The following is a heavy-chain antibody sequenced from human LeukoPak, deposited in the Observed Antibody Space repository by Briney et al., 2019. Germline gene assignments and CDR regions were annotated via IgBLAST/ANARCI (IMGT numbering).Heavy chain of an antibody. V-gene: IGHV3-74*01. J-gene: IGHJ4*02. CDR1: GFTFTSYC. Sequence: ARSLTLSCAASGFTFTSYCRHWVRHVPGKGLVWVSRINSDGSNTRYADSVKGRFTISRDTAKTTLYLQMNSLRAEDTAVYYCARALELVYYDSSGYDYWGEGALVIVSS. CDR2: INSDGSNT. CDR3: ARALELVYYDSSGYDY. D-gene: IGHD3-22*01.